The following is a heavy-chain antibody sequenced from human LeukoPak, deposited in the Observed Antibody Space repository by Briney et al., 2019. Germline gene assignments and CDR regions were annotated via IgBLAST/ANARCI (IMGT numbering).Heavy chain of an antibody. Sequence: PGGSLRLSXAASGFTFSSYSMNWVRQAPGKGLEWVSSISSSSSYIYYADSVKGRFTISRDNAKNSLYLQMNSLRAEDTAVYYCASGITIFGVVINAFDIWGQGTMVTVSS. V-gene: IGHV3-21*01. CDR3: ASGITIFGVVINAFDI. CDR1: GFTFSSYS. CDR2: ISSSSSYI. J-gene: IGHJ3*02. D-gene: IGHD3-3*01.